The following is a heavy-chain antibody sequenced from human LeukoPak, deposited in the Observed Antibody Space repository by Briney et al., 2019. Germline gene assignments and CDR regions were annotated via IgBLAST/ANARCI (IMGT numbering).Heavy chain of an antibody. J-gene: IGHJ3*02. CDR3: ARVRVVWDLDDAFDI. V-gene: IGHV3-20*04. CDR2: INWTGGST. D-gene: IGHD1-26*01. CDR1: GFTFDDYG. Sequence: GGSLRLSCAASGFTFDDYGMSWVRHVPGKGLEGVSGINWTGGSTHYADSVKGRFTISRDNAKNSLFLQMNSLRADDTALYYCARVRVVWDLDDAFDIWGQGTMVTVSS.